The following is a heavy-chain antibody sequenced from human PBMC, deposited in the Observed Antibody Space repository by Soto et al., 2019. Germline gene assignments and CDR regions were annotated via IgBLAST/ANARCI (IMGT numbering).Heavy chain of an antibody. CDR1: GFTFSNAW. Sequence: SLRLSCAASGFTFSNAWMNWVRQAPGKGLEWVGRIKSKTDGGTTDYAAPVKGRFTISRDDSKNTLYLQMNSLKTEDTAVYYCTTEDIVVVPAAMAYGMDVWGQGTTVTVSS. CDR2: IKSKTDGGTT. CDR3: TTEDIVVVPAAMAYGMDV. J-gene: IGHJ6*02. D-gene: IGHD2-2*01. V-gene: IGHV3-15*07.